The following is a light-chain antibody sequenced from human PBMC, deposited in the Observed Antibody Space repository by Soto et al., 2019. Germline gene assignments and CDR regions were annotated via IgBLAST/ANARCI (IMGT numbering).Light chain of an antibody. J-gene: IGLJ1*01. CDR2: GDI. CDR3: QSYDSNLSAYV. Sequence: QSVLTQPPSVSGAPGQRVTRSCTGSSGNIGAGYDVHWYQQLPGTAPRLLIYGDINRASGVPDRFSGSKSGTSASLAITGLQAEDEADYYCQSYDSNLSAYVFGAGTKVTVL. V-gene: IGLV1-40*01. CDR1: SGNIGAGYD.